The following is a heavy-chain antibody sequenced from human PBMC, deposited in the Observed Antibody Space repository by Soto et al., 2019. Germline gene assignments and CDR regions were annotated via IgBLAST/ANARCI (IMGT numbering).Heavy chain of an antibody. V-gene: IGHV3-9*01. Sequence: EVQLVESGGGLVQPGRSLRLSCTASGFTFDDYAMHWVRQAPGKGLEWVAGISWNSGSIDYADSVKGRFIISRDNAKNSLYLQMNSLRAEDTALYYCAKDRTAAAGTPIFDYWGQGTLVTVSS. CDR1: GFTFDDYA. CDR3: AKDRTAAAGTPIFDY. J-gene: IGHJ4*02. D-gene: IGHD6-13*01. CDR2: ISWNSGSI.